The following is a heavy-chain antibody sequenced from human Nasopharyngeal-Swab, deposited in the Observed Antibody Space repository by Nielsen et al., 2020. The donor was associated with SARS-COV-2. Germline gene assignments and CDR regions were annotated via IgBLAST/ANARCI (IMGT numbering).Heavy chain of an antibody. Sequence: GGSLRLSCAVSGSSISSTFINWVRQAPGKGLEWISLINSAGEGVYGDSVKGRFTISRDTSKNTVSLQMNSLRAEDTAVYYCATGACDYWGQGALVTVSS. J-gene: IGHJ4*02. CDR1: GSSISSTF. CDR2: INSAGEG. V-gene: IGHV3-53*01. CDR3: ATGACDY.